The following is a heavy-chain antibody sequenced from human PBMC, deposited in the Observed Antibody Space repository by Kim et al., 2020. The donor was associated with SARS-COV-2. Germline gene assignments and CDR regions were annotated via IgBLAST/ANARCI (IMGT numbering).Heavy chain of an antibody. CDR2: ISAYNGNT. CDR3: ARTPTVNYDYVWGSYRAPLDY. Sequence: ASVKVSCKASGYTFTSYGISWVRQAPGQGLEWMGWISAYNGNTNYAQKLQGRVTMTTDTSTSTAYMELRSLRSDDTAVYYCARTPTVNYDYVWGSYRAPLDYWGQGTLVTVSS. CDR1: GYTFTSYG. V-gene: IGHV1-18*04. D-gene: IGHD3-16*02. J-gene: IGHJ4*02.